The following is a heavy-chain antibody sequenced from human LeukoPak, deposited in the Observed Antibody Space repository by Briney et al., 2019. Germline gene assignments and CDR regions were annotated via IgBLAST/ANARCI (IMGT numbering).Heavy chain of an antibody. CDR1: GFTFSSYG. CDR3: AKGQDSPAIDAFDI. CDR2: IRYDGSNK. Sequence: GGSLRLSCAASGFTFSSYGMHCVRQAPGKGLEWVAFIRYDGSNKYYADSVKGRFTISRDNSKNTLYLQMNSLRAEDTAVYYCAKGQDSPAIDAFDIWGQGTMVTVSS. D-gene: IGHD2-2*01. V-gene: IGHV3-30*02. J-gene: IGHJ3*02.